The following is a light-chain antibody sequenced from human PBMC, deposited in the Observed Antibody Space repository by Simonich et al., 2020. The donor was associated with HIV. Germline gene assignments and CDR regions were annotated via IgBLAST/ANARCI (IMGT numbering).Light chain of an antibody. J-gene: IGKJ2*01. CDR3: QQYNNWPLF. CDR1: QSVSTN. Sequence: EIAMTQSPAPLSVSPGERATLSCRASQSVSTNLAWYQQKPGQAPRLLIYGASTRAPGIPARFSGSGSGTEFTLTISSMQSEDFAVYYCQQYNNWPLFFGQGTKLEIK. CDR2: GAS. V-gene: IGKV3-15*01.